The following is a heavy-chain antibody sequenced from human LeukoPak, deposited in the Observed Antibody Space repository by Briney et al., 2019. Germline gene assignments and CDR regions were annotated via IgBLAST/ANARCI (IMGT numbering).Heavy chain of an antibody. Sequence: GESLKISCKGSGYSFTTYWIGWVRQMPGKGLEWMGIIYPGDSDTRYSPSFQGQVTISVDKSISTVYLQWSSLKASDTAMYYCGTQMVRGVTYYFDYWGQGTLVTVSS. CDR2: IYPGDSDT. J-gene: IGHJ4*02. V-gene: IGHV5-51*01. CDR1: GYSFTTYW. CDR3: GTQMVRGVTYYFDY. D-gene: IGHD3-10*01.